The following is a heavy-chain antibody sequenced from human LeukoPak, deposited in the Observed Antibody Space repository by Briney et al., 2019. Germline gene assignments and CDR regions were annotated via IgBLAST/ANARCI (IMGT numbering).Heavy chain of an antibody. CDR1: GGSFCGYY. CDR2: IYYSGST. CDR3: ARVKTQQTYGSGSYLLDY. J-gene: IGHJ4*02. Sequence: SETLSLTCAVYGGSFCGYYWSWIRQPPGKGLEWIGYIYYSGSTNYNPSLKSRVTISVDTSKNQFSLKLSSVTAADTAVYYCARVKTQQTYGSGSYLLDYWGQGTLVTVSS. V-gene: IGHV4-59*01. D-gene: IGHD3-10*01.